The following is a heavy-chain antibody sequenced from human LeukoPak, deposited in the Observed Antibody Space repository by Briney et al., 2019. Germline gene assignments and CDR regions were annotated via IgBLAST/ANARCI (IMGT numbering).Heavy chain of an antibody. CDR1: GFTFSSYG. CDR2: ISTSGSTI. V-gene: IGHV3-48*01. J-gene: IGHJ3*02. Sequence: GGTLRLSCAASGFTFSSYGMSWVRQAPGKGLDWVSYISTSGSTIFYADSVKGRFTISRDNAKNSLYLQMNSLRAEDTAVYYCAGYSSGWTIDAFDIWGQGTMVTVSS. CDR3: AGYSSGWTIDAFDI. D-gene: IGHD6-19*01.